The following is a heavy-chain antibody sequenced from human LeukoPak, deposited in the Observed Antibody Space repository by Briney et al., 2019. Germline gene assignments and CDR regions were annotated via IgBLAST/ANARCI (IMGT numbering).Heavy chain of an antibody. J-gene: IGHJ3*02. CDR3: VQEGPRGLAFDI. Sequence: PGGSLRLSCVASGFTLSSYGMSWVRQAPGMGLEWVSSISHSGGNIYYAESVKGRFTISRDNSKSTLYLQMNSLRAEDTAVYYCVQEGPRGLAFDIWGQGTKVTVSS. CDR1: GFTLSSYG. V-gene: IGHV3-23*01. CDR2: ISHSGGNI.